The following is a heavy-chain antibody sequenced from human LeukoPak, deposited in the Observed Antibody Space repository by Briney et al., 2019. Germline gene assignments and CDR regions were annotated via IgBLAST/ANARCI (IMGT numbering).Heavy chain of an antibody. J-gene: IGHJ4*02. CDR3: ASDYYGSGSPDY. D-gene: IGHD3-10*01. CDR1: GFTFSTYA. Sequence: GGSLRLSCAASGFTFSTYAMNWVRQAPGKGLEWVSSISSSSSYIYYADSVKGRFTISRDNAKNSLYLQMNSLRAEDTAVYYCASDYYGSGSPDYWGQGTLVTVSS. V-gene: IGHV3-21*01. CDR2: ISSSSSYI.